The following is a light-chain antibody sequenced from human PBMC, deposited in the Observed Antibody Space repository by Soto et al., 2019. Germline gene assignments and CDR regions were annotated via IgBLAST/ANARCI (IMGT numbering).Light chain of an antibody. CDR1: QTVRNNY. J-gene: IGKJ1*01. CDR2: DES. Sequence: VLTQSPVTLWLSPAETATVSRRASQTVRNNYLAWYQQKPGQAPRLLIYDESSRASGLPDRFSGSGSATDFTLTISRLEPEDFAVYSCQQYGSSPTFGQGTKV. CDR3: QQYGSSPT. V-gene: IGKV3-20*01.